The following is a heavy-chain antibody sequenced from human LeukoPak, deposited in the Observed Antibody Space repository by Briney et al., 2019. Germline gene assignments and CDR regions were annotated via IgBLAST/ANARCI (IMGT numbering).Heavy chain of an antibody. Sequence: GGSLRLSCAASGFTFSSYNMNWVRQAPGKGLEWVSYISSSSSNIYYADSVKGRFTISRDNAKNSLYLQMNSLRDEDTAVYYCAREYSSSSGPVSDYWGQGTLVTVSS. D-gene: IGHD6-6*01. CDR1: GFTFSSYN. V-gene: IGHV3-48*02. J-gene: IGHJ4*02. CDR3: AREYSSSSGPVSDY. CDR2: ISSSSSNI.